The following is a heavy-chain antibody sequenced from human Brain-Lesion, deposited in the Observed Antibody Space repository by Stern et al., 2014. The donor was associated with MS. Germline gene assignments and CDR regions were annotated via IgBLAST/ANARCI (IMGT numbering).Heavy chain of an antibody. CDR2: FDTEDGET. D-gene: IGHD1-26*01. CDR1: GYTITELS. CDR3: ATLSPGAGGTFYRHFDY. J-gene: IGHJ4*02. Sequence: QVQLVQSGAEVKKPGASVKVSCKVSGYTITELSMHWVRKAPSQGLEWMGGFDTEDGETIYAQTFHGRVTMTEETPPDKAYMQRSSLRAEDTAVYYCATLSPGAGGTFYRHFDYWGQGTLVTVSS. V-gene: IGHV1-24*01.